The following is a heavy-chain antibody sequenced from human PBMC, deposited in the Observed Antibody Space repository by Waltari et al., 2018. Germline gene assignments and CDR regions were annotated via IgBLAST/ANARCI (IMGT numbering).Heavy chain of an antibody. D-gene: IGHD5-12*01. J-gene: IGHJ3*02. CDR2: IYPGDSDT. Sequence: EVQLVQSGAEVKKPGESLKISCKGSGYSFTSYWIGWVRQMPGKRLEWMGIIYPGDSDTRYSPSFQGQVTISADKSISTAYLQWSSLKASDTAMYYCARRDRGYSGYDIKKGMGAFDIWGQGTMVTVSS. CDR1: GYSFTSYW. CDR3: ARRDRGYSGYDIKKGMGAFDI. V-gene: IGHV5-51*01.